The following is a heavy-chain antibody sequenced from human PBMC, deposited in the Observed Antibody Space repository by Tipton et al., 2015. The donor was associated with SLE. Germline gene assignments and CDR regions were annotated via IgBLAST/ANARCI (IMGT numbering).Heavy chain of an antibody. J-gene: IGHJ4*02. CDR2: LYSGGST. CDR3: AKDSGTATGELDS. CDR1: GFTFNTYA. V-gene: IGHV3-23*03. Sequence: SLRLSCAASGFTFNTYAMSWVRQAPGKGLEWVSLLYSGGSTYYTDSVQGRFTISTDNSKRTVFLQMNSLRVEDTAIYYCAKDSGTATGELDSWGQGTLVTVSS. D-gene: IGHD1-14*01.